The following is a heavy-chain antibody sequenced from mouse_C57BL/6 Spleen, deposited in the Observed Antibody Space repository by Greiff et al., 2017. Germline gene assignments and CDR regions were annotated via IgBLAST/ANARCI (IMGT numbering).Heavy chain of an antibody. CDR1: GYTFTSYG. V-gene: IGHV1-81*01. Sequence: QVQLKQSGAELARPGASVKLSCTASGYTFTSYGISWVKQRPGQGLEWIGEIYPRSGNTYYNEKFKGKATLTADKSSSTAYMELRSLTSEDSAVYFCVTVVEGYWGQGTTLTVAS. CDR3: VTVVEGY. CDR2: IYPRSGNT. D-gene: IGHD1-1*01. J-gene: IGHJ2*01.